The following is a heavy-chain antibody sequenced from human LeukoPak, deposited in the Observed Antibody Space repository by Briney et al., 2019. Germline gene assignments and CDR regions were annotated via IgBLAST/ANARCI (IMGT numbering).Heavy chain of an antibody. CDR3: ARGGPWTRPYYFDY. V-gene: IGHV1-18*01. CDR2: ISAYNGNT. J-gene: IGHJ4*02. D-gene: IGHD1-1*01. CDR1: GGTFSSYA. Sequence: ASVKVSCKASGGTFSSYAISWVRQAPGQGLEWMGWISAYNGNTNYAQKLQGRVTMTTDTSTSTAYMELRSLRSDDTAVYYCARGGPWTRPYYFDYWGQGTLVTVSS.